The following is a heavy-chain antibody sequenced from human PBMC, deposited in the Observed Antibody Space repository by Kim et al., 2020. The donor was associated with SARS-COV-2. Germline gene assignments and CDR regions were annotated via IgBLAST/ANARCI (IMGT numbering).Heavy chain of an antibody. CDR2: IRGGGAGT. CDR3: AKCLSGWGNDAFVI. Sequence: GGSLRLSCAASGFTFSNYAMSWVRQAPGKGLEWVSYIRGGGAGTLYADSVKGRFTISRDNSRNTLSLQLNSLRAEDTAIYYCAKCLSGWGNDAFVIWGLGTMVTVSS. V-gene: IGHV3-23*01. J-gene: IGHJ3*02. CDR1: GFTFSNYA. D-gene: IGHD3-10*01.